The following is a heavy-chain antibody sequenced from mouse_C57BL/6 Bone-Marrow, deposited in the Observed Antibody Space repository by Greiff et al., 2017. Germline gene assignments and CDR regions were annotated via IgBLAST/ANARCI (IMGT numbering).Heavy chain of an antibody. CDR2: IYPSDSET. CDR1: GYTFTSYW. CDR3: ARRDYGYEGFAY. Sequence: VQLQQSGAELVRPGSSVKLSCKASGYTFTSYWMDWVKQRPGQGLEWIGNIYPSDSETHYNQKFKDKATLTVDKSSSTAYMQLSSLTSEDSAVYYCARRDYGYEGFAYWGQGTLVTVSA. J-gene: IGHJ3*01. V-gene: IGHV1-61*01. D-gene: IGHD2-2*01.